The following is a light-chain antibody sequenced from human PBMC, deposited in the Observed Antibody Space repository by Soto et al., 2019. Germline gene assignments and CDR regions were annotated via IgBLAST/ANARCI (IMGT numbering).Light chain of an antibody. CDR3: QQRSDWPWT. Sequence: EIVLTQSPGALSLSPGERGTLSCRASESVTDYLAWYQQKPGQAPRLLVYDVPNRAAGIPTRFSGGGSGTDFTLTISNVEPEDFAVYYCQQRSDWPWTFGQGTKVDIK. CDR2: DVP. V-gene: IGKV3-11*01. CDR1: ESVTDY. J-gene: IGKJ1*01.